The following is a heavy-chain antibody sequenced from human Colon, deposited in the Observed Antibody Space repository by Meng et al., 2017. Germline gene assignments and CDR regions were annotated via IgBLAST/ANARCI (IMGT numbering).Heavy chain of an antibody. V-gene: IGHV4-34*01. CDR1: GGSFSGYD. D-gene: IGHD5-12*01. CDR3: ARGRYSGYLP. CDR2: INHSGST. Sequence: QRQPWGAVLLKPSEPLSLTCAVYGGSFSGYDWSWIRQPPGKGLEWIGEINHSGSTNYTPSLKSRVTISVDTSKNQFSLKLSSVTAADTAVYYCARGRYSGYLPWGQGTLVTVSS. J-gene: IGHJ5*02.